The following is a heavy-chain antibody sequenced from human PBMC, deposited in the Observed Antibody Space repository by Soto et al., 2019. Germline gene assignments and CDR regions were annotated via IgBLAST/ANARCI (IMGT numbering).Heavy chain of an antibody. CDR3: ARGGDGYNKLPYYYYGMDV. V-gene: IGHV4-59*01. D-gene: IGHD5-12*01. J-gene: IGHJ6*02. CDR2: IYYSGST. Sequence: ASETLSLTCTVSGGSISSYYWSWIRQPPGKGLEWIGYIYYSGSTNYNPSLKSRVTISVDTSKNQFSLKLSSVTAADTAVYYCARGGDGYNKLPYYYYGMDVWGQGTTVTVSS. CDR1: GGSISSYY.